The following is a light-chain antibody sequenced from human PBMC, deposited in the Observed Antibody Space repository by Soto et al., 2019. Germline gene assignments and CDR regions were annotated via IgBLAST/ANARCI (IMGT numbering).Light chain of an antibody. J-gene: IGKJ1*01. CDR2: GAS. CDR1: QSVSSD. CDR3: QQYNTSLPRMA. V-gene: IGKV3-15*01. Sequence: VVTQSPATLSVFPGETATLSCRASQSVSSDLAWYQQRPGQAPRLLIYGASTRATGIPARFRGSGSGTEFRFTSSSLQFDDFATFHCQQYNTSLPRMAFGRG.